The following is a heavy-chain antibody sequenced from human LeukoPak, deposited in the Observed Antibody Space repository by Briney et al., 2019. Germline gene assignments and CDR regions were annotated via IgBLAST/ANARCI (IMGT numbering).Heavy chain of an antibody. D-gene: IGHD4-17*01. CDR3: ARGDDYGDYLDDY. CDR2: MNAGNGDT. V-gene: IGHV1-3*01. CDR1: GYTFTSYV. Sequence: ASVEVSCKASGYTFTSYVMHWVRQAPGQRLEWMGWMNAGNGDTNYSQKFRDRVTISWDTSASTAYMKLSSLRSEDTAVYFCARGDDYGDYLDDYWGQGTLVTVSS. J-gene: IGHJ4*02.